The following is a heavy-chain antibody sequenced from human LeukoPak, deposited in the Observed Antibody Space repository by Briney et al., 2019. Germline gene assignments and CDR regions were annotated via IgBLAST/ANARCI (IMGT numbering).Heavy chain of an antibody. CDR1: GYTFTGYY. V-gene: IGHV1-2*02. D-gene: IGHD3-3*01. J-gene: IGHJ4*02. CDR2: INPNSGGT. CDR3: ARSRLRFLEWLSDTLDY. Sequence: ASVKVSCKASGYTFTGYYMHWVRQPPGQGLQWMGWINPNSGGTNYAQKFQGRVTMTRDTSISTAYMEMSRLRSDDTAVYYCARSRLRFLEWLSDTLDYWGQGTLVTVSS.